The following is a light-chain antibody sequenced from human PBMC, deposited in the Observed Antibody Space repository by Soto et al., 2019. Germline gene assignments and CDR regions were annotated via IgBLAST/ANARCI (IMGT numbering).Light chain of an antibody. CDR2: GAS. J-gene: IGKJ1*01. V-gene: IGKV1-5*01. CDR3: QHYNSYDMWT. Sequence: DIQMTQSPSTLSASVGDRVIITCRASHSISKWLAWYQQKPGKAPKLLIYGASSLGSGVPSRFRGSGPGTEFTLPSSSMQPDGFATDYRQHYNSYDMWTFGQGTKVDIK. CDR1: HSISKW.